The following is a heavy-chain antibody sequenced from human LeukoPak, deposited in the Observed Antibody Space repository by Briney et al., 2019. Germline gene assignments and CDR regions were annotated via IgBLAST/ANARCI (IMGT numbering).Heavy chain of an antibody. CDR3: ARGPIWTAAAVRGNYYYMDV. CDR1: GGSISSSNYY. J-gene: IGHJ6*03. Sequence: SETLSLTCTVSGGSISSSNYYWGWIRQPPGKGLEWIGYIYYSGSTNYNPSLKSRVTISVDTSKNQFSLKLSSVTAADTAVYYCARGPIWTAAAVRGNYYYMDVWGKGTTVTVSS. D-gene: IGHD6-13*01. CDR2: IYYSGST. V-gene: IGHV4-61*05.